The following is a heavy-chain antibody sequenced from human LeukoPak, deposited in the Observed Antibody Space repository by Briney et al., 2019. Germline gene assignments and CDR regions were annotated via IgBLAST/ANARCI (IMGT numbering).Heavy chain of an antibody. Sequence: GGSLRLSCAASGFTFTSYSMNWVRQAPGRGLEWVSYISSSSTTVYYADSVKGRFTISRDNSKNTLYLQMNSLRAEDTAVYYCAKDTTPPKAGFDPWGQGTLVIASS. CDR3: AKDTTPPKAGFDP. J-gene: IGHJ5*02. CDR2: ISSSSTTV. D-gene: IGHD1-14*01. CDR1: GFTFTSYS. V-gene: IGHV3-48*01.